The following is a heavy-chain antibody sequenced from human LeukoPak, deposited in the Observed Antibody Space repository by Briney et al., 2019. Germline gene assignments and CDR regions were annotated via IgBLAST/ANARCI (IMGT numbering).Heavy chain of an antibody. CDR3: ATRGYSGYDGWFDP. CDR1: GGTFSSYA. Sequence: SVKVSCKASGGTFSSYAISWVRQAPGQGLEWMGGIIPIFGTANYAQKFQGRVTITADESTSTAYMELSSLRSEDTAVYYGATRGYSGYDGWFDPWGQGTLVTVSS. J-gene: IGHJ5*02. D-gene: IGHD5-12*01. CDR2: IIPIFGTA. V-gene: IGHV1-69*13.